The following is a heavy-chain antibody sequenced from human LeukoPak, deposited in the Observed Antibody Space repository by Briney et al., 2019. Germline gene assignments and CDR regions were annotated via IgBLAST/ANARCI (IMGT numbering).Heavy chain of an antibody. CDR2: ISSDGSTT. CDR1: GFTFSSYA. Sequence: GGSLRLSCAASGFTFSSYAMSWVRQAPGKGLEWVSGISSDGSTTTYADSVQGRLIISRDNAKNTLYLQMKSLRAEDSAVYYCVRGYSGTYRIDYWGQGTLVTVSS. V-gene: IGHV3-74*01. D-gene: IGHD1-26*01. J-gene: IGHJ4*02. CDR3: VRGYSGTYRIDY.